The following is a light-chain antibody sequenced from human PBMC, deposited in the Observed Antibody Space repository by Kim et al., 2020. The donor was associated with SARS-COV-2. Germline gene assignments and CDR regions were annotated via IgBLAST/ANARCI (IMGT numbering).Light chain of an antibody. V-gene: IGLV3-25*03. Sequence: VSPGQKARITCCGDALPKQYAYWYQQKPGQAPVLVIYKDSERPSGSPARFSGSSSGTTVTLTISGVQAEDEAAYYCQSADTSGTWVFGGGTQLTVL. CDR1: ALPKQY. J-gene: IGLJ2*01. CDR2: KDS. CDR3: QSADTSGTWV.